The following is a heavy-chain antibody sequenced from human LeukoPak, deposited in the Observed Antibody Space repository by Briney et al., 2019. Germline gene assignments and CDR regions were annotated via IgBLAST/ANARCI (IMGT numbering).Heavy chain of an antibody. Sequence: SDTLSLTCTVSGGSISGYFWSWIRQPAGKTLEWIGRIYSSGSTDYNPSLKGRVTMSVDTSKNHFSLKLSSVTAADTATYYCARARYSGYDGAFDIWGQGTMVTVSS. J-gene: IGHJ3*02. V-gene: IGHV4-4*07. CDR3: ARARYSGYDGAFDI. CDR2: IYSSGST. D-gene: IGHD5-12*01. CDR1: GGSISGYF.